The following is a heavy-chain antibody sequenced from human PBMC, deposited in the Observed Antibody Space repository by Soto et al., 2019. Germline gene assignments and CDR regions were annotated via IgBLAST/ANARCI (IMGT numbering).Heavy chain of an antibody. CDR2: IYHSGST. Sequence: SETLSLTCAVSGGSISSGGYSWSWIRQPPGKGLEWIGYIYHSGSTYYNPSLKSRVTISVDRSKNQFSLKLSSVTAADTAVYYCAIYDSSGSRGFQHWGQGTLVTVSS. J-gene: IGHJ1*01. CDR3: AIYDSSGSRGFQH. V-gene: IGHV4-30-2*01. CDR1: GGSISSGGYS. D-gene: IGHD3-22*01.